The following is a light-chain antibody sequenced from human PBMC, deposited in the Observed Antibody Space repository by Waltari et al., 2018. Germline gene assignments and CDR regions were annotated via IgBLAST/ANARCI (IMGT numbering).Light chain of an antibody. CDR3: QQNYNPPIT. Sequence: DIQVTQSPSALSASVGDRDTITCRTSHHISSYVNWYQQIPGTAPKLLIYAASILQNGVPSRFSGSGSQTDFTLPISSLQPEDFATYYCQQNYNPPITFGQGTRLEIK. J-gene: IGKJ5*01. CDR1: HHISSY. CDR2: AAS. V-gene: IGKV1-39*01.